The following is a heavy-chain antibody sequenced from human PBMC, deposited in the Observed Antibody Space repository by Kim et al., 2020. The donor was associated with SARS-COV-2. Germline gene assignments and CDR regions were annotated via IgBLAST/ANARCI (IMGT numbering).Heavy chain of an antibody. J-gene: IGHJ4*02. Sequence: QKFQGRVSITADKFTSTAYMELSSLRSEDTAVYYCARSAYYYDSSGYYFDYWGQGTLVTVSS. D-gene: IGHD3-22*01. V-gene: IGHV1-69*02. CDR3: ARSAYYYDSSGYYFDY.